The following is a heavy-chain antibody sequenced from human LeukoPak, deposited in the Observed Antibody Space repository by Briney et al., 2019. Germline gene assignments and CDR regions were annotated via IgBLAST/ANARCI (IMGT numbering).Heavy chain of an antibody. CDR1: GFPFSRND. V-gene: IGHV3-23*01. Sequence: GGSLRLSCAASGFPFSRNDMSWVRQAPGRGLEWVSSISGSGDRTYYADSVKGRFTISRDTSKNTLYLEMNSLRVEDAAVYYCAKYRGFGDSYDSWGQGTLVTVSS. CDR2: ISGSGDRT. D-gene: IGHD3-10*01. CDR3: AKYRGFGDSYDS. J-gene: IGHJ4*02.